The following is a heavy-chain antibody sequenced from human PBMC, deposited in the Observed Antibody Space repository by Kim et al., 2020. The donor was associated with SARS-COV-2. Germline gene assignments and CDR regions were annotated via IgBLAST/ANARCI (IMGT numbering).Heavy chain of an antibody. D-gene: IGHD3-3*01. CDR3: VKGREWLEGPPDL. J-gene: IGHJ5*02. Sequence: TYADSVKGRLTISRDNAKKTLHLQMSGLRVEDTAVYYCVKGREWLEGPPDLWGQGTLVTVST. V-gene: IGHV3-74*01.